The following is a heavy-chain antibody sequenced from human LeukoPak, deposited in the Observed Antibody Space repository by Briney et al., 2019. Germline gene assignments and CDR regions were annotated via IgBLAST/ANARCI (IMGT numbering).Heavy chain of an antibody. CDR2: INHSGST. Sequence: SETLSLTCAVYGGSFSGYYWSWIRQPPGKGLEWIGEINHSGSTNYNPSLKSRVTISVDTSRNQFSLKLSSVTAADTAVYYCARRVAGYSSGWYSVDYWGQGTLVTVSS. CDR3: ARRVAGYSSGWYSVDY. D-gene: IGHD6-19*01. J-gene: IGHJ4*02. CDR1: GGSFSGYY. V-gene: IGHV4-34*01.